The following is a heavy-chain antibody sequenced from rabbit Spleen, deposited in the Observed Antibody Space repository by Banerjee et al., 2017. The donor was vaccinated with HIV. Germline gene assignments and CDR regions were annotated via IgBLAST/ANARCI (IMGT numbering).Heavy chain of an antibody. V-gene: IGHV1S45*01. CDR2: IYTGFTTNT. D-gene: IGHD8-1*01. J-gene: IGHJ6*01. Sequence: QQQMEESGGGLVKPEGSLTLNCKASGFDFSIDYFPCWVRQDPGKGLEWIACIYTGFTTNTYSANWAKVRFTISKISSTTVTLHMTGLTVSDTATYFCARDSVSSFSSYGMDLWGPVTLVTVS. CDR3: ARDSVSSFSSYGMDL. CDR1: GFDFSIDYF.